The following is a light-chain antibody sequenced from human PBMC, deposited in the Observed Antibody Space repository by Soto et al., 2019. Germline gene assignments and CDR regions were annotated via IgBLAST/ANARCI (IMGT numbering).Light chain of an antibody. Sequence: EIVLTQSPGTLSLSPGERATLSCRASQSVSSSYLAWYQQKPGQAPRLLIYDVSNRATGIPARFSGSGSGTDFTLTISSLEPEDFAVYYCQHRRTFGGGTKVDIK. CDR2: DVS. V-gene: IGKV3D-20*02. CDR1: QSVSSSY. CDR3: QHRRT. J-gene: IGKJ4*01.